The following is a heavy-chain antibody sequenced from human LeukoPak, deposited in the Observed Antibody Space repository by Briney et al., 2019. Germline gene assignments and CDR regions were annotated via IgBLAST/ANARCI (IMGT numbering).Heavy chain of an antibody. D-gene: IGHD6-6*01. J-gene: IGHJ4*02. CDR3: ARGRGQLVFGFLGPYDRYFDY. CDR1: GYTFTGYH. V-gene: IGHV1-46*01. Sequence: ASVKVSCKASGYTFTGYHMHWVRQAPGQGLEWMGIINPSGGSTSYAQKFQGRVTMTRNTSISTAYMELSSLRSEDTAVYYCARGRGQLVFGFLGPYDRYFDYWGQGTLVTVSS. CDR2: INPSGGST.